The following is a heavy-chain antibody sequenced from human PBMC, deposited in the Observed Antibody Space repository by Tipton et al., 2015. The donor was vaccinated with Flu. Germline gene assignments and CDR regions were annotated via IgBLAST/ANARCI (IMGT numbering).Heavy chain of an antibody. CDR3: ARGNWGSGYKLSNWFDP. D-gene: IGHD3-3*01. CDR2: TYYSGST. V-gene: IGHV4-31*03. CDR1: GSSISSGQYY. Sequence: LRLSCSVSGSSISSGQYYWTWIRQHPGKGLEWIGYTYYSGSTYYNPSLMSRVAMSVDTSKNQFSLELSSVTAADTAVYYCARGNWGSGYKLSNWFDPWGQGTLVTVSS. J-gene: IGHJ5*02.